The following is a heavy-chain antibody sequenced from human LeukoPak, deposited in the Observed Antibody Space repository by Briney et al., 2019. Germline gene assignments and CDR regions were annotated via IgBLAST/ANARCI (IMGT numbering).Heavy chain of an antibody. V-gene: IGHV1-69*13. Sequence: ASVKVSCKAYGGTFSSYAISWVRQAPGQGLEWMGGIIPIFGTANYAQKFQGRVTITADESTSTAYMELSSLRSEDTAVYYCARDYYDSSDHRFDPWGQGTLVTVSS. CDR3: ARDYYDSSDHRFDP. D-gene: IGHD3-22*01. J-gene: IGHJ5*02. CDR2: IIPIFGTA. CDR1: GGTFSSYA.